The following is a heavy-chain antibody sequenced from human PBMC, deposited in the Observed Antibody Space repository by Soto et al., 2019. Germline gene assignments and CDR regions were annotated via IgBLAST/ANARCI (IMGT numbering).Heavy chain of an antibody. CDR1: GVSMSSHY. J-gene: IGHJ4*02. V-gene: IGHV4-59*11. D-gene: IGHD2-8*01. CDR2: ISYSGST. Sequence: PSETLSLTCSVSGVSMSSHYWTWLRQHPGKGLEWIGYISYSGSTYYNPSLKSRVTVSADTSRNQFSLKLSSVIPADTAVYFCGRADGDALAACWGQGTLVPVSS. CDR3: GRADGDALAAC.